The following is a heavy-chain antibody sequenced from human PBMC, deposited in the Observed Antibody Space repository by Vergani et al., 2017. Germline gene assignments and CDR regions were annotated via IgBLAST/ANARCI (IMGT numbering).Heavy chain of an antibody. CDR2: IYYSGST. CDR3: ARDLAGVTLAFDI. CDR1: GGSISSGGYY. V-gene: IGHV4-31*03. Sequence: QVQLQESGPGLVKPSETLSLTCTVSGGSISSGGYYWSWIRQHPGKGLEWIGYIYYSGSTYYNPSLKSRVTISVDTSKNQFSLKLSSVTAADTAVYYCARDLAGVTLAFDIWGQGTMVTVSS. D-gene: IGHD3-10*01. J-gene: IGHJ3*02.